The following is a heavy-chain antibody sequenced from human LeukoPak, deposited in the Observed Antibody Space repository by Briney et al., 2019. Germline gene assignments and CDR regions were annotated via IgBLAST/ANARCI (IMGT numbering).Heavy chain of an antibody. D-gene: IGHD4-17*01. J-gene: IGHJ5*02. V-gene: IGHV2-5*01. CDR2: IYWNDDK. Sequence: SGPTLVNPTQTLTLTCTFSGFSLSTSGVGVTWIRQPPGQALEWLALIYWNDDKRYSPSLKSRLTITKDTSKNQVVLTMTNMDPVDTATYYCVHFDTKVTTGWFDPWGQGTLVTVSS. CDR1: GFSLSTSGVG. CDR3: VHFDTKVTTGWFDP.